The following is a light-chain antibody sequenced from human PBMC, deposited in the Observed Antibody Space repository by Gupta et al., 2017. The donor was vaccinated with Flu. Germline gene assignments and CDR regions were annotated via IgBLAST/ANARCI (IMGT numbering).Light chain of an antibody. CDR3: QQLSSYP. Sequence: DLQLTQSPSFLSASVGDRVTITCRASQDISTYLAWYQQKPGKAPKLLIYAASTLKSGVPSRFSGSGSGTEFTLTSSSLQTEDFATYYCQQLSSYPFGGGTKVEIK. CDR2: AAS. J-gene: IGKJ4*01. CDR1: QDISTY. V-gene: IGKV1-9*01.